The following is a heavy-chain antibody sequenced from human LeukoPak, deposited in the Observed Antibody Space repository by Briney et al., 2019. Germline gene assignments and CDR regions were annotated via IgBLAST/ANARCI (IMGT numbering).Heavy chain of an antibody. D-gene: IGHD5-24*01. Sequence: SETLSLTCTVSGGYVSSGSNYWSWIRQPPGKGLEWIGYIYETGSTHYNPSLKSRVTISLDTSKKQFSLKLSSVTAADTAVYYCARGMATTYFDYWGQGALVTVSS. CDR2: IYETGST. CDR1: GGYVSSGSNY. CDR3: ARGMATTYFDY. J-gene: IGHJ4*02. V-gene: IGHV4-61*01.